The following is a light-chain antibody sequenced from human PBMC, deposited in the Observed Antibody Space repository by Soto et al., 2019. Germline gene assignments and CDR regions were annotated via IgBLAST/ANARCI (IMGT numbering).Light chain of an antibody. Sequence: EVVMTQSPATLSVSPGERATLSGRASQSVSSNLAWYQQKPGQSPRLLIYGASTRATGIPARFSGSGSETEFTLTISSLEPEDSAVYYCQQRNIWPPVTFGQGTRLEIK. J-gene: IGKJ5*01. CDR3: QQRNIWPPVT. CDR2: GAS. V-gene: IGKV3-15*01. CDR1: QSVSSN.